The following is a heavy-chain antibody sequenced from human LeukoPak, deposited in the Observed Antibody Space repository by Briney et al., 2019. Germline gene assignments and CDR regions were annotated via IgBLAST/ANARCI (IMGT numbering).Heavy chain of an antibody. CDR1: GFSLSTSGVG. CDR3: AHGRSIKVTTGPHFTY. V-gene: IGHV2-5*01. J-gene: IGHJ4*02. CDR2: IYWNDDK. Sequence: SGPTLVNPTRTLTLTCTFSGFSLSTSGVGVGWIRQPPGKALEWLALIYWNDDKRYSPSLKSRLTITKDTSKNQVVLTMTNMDPVDTATYYCAHGRSIKVTTGPHFTYWGQGTLVTVSS. D-gene: IGHD4-11*01.